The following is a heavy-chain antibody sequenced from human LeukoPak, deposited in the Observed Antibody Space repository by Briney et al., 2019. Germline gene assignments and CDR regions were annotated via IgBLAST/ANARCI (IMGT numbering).Heavy chain of an antibody. D-gene: IGHD2-2*01. CDR2: ISGSGGST. CDR1: GFTFSSYS. CDR3: AKEDCSSTSCYVIAFDI. J-gene: IGHJ3*02. V-gene: IGHV3-23*01. Sequence: GGSLRLSCAASGFTFSSYSMNWVRQAPGKGLEWVSAISGSGGSTYYADSVKGRFTISRDNSKNTLYLQMNSLRAEDTAVYYCAKEDCSSTSCYVIAFDIWGQGTMVTVSS.